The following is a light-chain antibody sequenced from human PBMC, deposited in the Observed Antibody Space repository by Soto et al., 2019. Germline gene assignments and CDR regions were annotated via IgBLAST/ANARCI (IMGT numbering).Light chain of an antibody. CDR3: QQYYGPPLT. Sequence: DIVMTQSPDSLAVSLGERATINCKSSQSVLYSPNNKNYLAWHQQKPGQPPKVLMYWASTRASGVPDRFSGSGSGTDFTLTISSLQAEDVAVYYCQQYYGPPLTFGGGTKVDIK. CDR1: QSVLYSPNNKNY. J-gene: IGKJ4*01. V-gene: IGKV4-1*01. CDR2: WAS.